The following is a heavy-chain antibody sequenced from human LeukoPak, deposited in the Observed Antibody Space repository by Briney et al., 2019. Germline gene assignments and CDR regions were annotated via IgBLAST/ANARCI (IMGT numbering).Heavy chain of an antibody. Sequence: ASVKVSCKASGYTFANYGISWVRQAPGQGLEWMGWISGYNGNTKYAQKFQGRVTMTTDTSTTTAYIELRSLRSDDTAVYYCARSLNYYSGNYQLYDYWGQGTLVTVSS. CDR2: ISGYNGNT. CDR1: GYTFANYG. J-gene: IGHJ4*02. CDR3: ARSLNYYSGNYQLYDY. D-gene: IGHD1-26*01. V-gene: IGHV1-18*01.